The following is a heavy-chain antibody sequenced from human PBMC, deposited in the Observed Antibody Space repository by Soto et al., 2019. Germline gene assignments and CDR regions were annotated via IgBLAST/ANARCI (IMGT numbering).Heavy chain of an antibody. CDR1: GYTFTSYG. D-gene: IGHD6-13*01. V-gene: IGHV1-18*01. CDR2: ISAYNGNT. CDR3: ARDVPGIAAAGTKDSFDY. Sequence: ASVKVSCKASGYTFTSYGISWVRQAPGQGLEWMGWISAYNGNTNYAQKLQSRVTMTTDTSTSTAYMELRSLRSDDTAVYYCARDVPGIAAAGTKDSFDYWGQGTLVTVSS. J-gene: IGHJ4*02.